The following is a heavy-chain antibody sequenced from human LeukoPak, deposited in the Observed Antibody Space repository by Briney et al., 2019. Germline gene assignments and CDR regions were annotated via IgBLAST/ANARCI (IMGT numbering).Heavy chain of an antibody. J-gene: IGHJ4*02. CDR1: GFTFSSYG. Sequence: GGSLRLSCAASGFTFSSYGMNWVRQAPGKGLEWVSGIVPSGGTTYYADSVKGRFTVSRDNSKNTLYLQMNSLRAEDTAVYYCAKGAPSITMVRGATSPRWGQGTLVTVSS. D-gene: IGHD3-10*01. CDR3: AKGAPSITMVRGATSPR. CDR2: IVPSGGTT. V-gene: IGHV3-23*01.